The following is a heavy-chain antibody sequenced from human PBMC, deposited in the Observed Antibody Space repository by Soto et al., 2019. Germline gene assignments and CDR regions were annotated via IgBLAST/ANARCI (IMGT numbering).Heavy chain of an antibody. CDR2: ISAYNGNT. D-gene: IGHD1-1*01. V-gene: IGHV1-18*01. J-gene: IGHJ4*02. CDR3: ARDIRWVPSHPDWNPTFFDY. CDR1: GYTFTSYG. Sequence: GGSVKVSCKASGYTFTSYGISWVRQAPGQGLEWMGWISAYNGNTNYAQKLQGRVTMTTDTSTSTAYMELRSLRSDDTAVYYCARDIRWVPSHPDWNPTFFDYWGQGTLVTVSS.